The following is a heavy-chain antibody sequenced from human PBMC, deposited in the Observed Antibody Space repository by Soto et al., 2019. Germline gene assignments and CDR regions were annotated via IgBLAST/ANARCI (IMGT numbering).Heavy chain of an antibody. CDR1: GFTFSSYW. J-gene: IGHJ3*02. Sequence: EVQLVESGGGLVQPGGSLRLSCAASGFTFSSYWMSWVRQAPGKGLEWVANIKQDGSEKYYVDSVKGRFTISRDNAQNSLYLQMNSLRAEDTAVYYCARILKLLLWCGEYNDAFDIWGQGTMVTVSS. D-gene: IGHD3-10*01. CDR3: ARILKLLLWCGEYNDAFDI. CDR2: IKQDGSEK. V-gene: IGHV3-7*01.